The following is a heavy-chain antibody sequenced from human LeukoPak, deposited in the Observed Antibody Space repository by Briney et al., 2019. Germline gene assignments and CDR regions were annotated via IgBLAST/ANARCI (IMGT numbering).Heavy chain of an antibody. D-gene: IGHD6-13*01. CDR2: INPSGGST. Sequence: GASVKVSCKASGYTFTSNDIHWMRQAPGQGLEWMGIINPSGGSTSYAQKFQGRVTMTRDTSTSTVYMELSSLRSEDTAVYYCARFASLYSRSWYYAFDIWGQGTMVTVSS. V-gene: IGHV1-46*01. CDR3: ARFASLYSRSWYYAFDI. CDR1: GYTFTSND. J-gene: IGHJ3*02.